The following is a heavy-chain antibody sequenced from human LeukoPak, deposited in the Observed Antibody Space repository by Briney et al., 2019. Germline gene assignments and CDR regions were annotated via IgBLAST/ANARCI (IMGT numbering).Heavy chain of an antibody. J-gene: IGHJ3*02. CDR2: IHYSGST. D-gene: IGHD5-24*01. V-gene: IGHV4-59*01. CDR1: GGSISSSY. CDR3: AGRLWRRDGYNLSAFDI. Sequence: PSETLSLTCTVSGGSISSSYWSWIRQPPGKGLEWIGYIHYSGSTSYNPSLESRVTISVDTSKNQFSLKLSSVTAADTAVYYCAGRLWRRDGYNLSAFDIWGQGTMVTVSS.